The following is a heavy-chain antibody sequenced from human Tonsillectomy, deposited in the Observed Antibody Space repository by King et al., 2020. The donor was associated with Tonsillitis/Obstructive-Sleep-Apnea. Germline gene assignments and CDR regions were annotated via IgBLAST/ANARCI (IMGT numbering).Heavy chain of an antibody. D-gene: IGHD6-13*01. CDR2: ISSDGSRT. J-gene: IGHJ6*03. Sequence: VQLVESGGGLVQPGGSLRLSCAASGFTFISYWMHWVRQAPGKGLVWVSRISSDGSRTSYADSVKSRFTISRDNAKNTLYLQMNNLRAEDTAVYYCARVGGIRPYYYYMDVWGKGTTVTVSS. V-gene: IGHV3-74*01. CDR1: GFTFISYW. CDR3: ARVGGIRPYYYYMDV.